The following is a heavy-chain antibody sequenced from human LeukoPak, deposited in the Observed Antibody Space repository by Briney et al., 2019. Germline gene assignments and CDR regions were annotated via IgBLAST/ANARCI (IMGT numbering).Heavy chain of an antibody. CDR2: IKQDGSEK. D-gene: IGHD3-10*01. CDR3: AREPSGVLGLDY. V-gene: IGHV3-7*01. CDR1: GFTFSSYW. Sequence: GGSLRLSCAASGFTFSSYWMSWVRQAPGKGLEWVANIKQDGSEKYYVAKNSLYLQMNSLRVEDTAVYYCAREPSGVLGLDYWGQGTLVTVSS. J-gene: IGHJ4*02.